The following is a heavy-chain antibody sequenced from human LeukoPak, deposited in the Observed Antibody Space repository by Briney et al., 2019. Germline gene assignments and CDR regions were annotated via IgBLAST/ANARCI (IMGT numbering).Heavy chain of an antibody. V-gene: IGHV4-59*01. CDR2: IYYSGRT. D-gene: IGHD6-13*01. J-gene: IGHJ4*02. CDR3: ARGSSSWYPDY. Sequence: SETLSLTCTVSGGSISDYYWNWMRQPPGKGLEWIGYIYYSGRTNYNPSLKSRVSISVDTSKNQFSLKLSSVTAADTAVYYCARGSSSWYPDYWGQGTLVTVSS. CDR1: GGSISDYY.